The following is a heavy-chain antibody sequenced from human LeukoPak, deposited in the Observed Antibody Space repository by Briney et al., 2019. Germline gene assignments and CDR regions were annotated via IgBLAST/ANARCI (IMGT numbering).Heavy chain of an antibody. D-gene: IGHD3-22*01. V-gene: IGHV4-39*01. CDR1: GGSISSYY. J-gene: IGHJ3*02. CDR3: ARRITMIPGDAFDI. CDR2: IYYSGST. Sequence: PSETLSLTCTVSGGSISSYYWGWIRQPPGKGLEWIGSIYYSGSTYYNPSLKSRVTISVDTSKNQFSLKLSSVTAADTAVYYCARRITMIPGDAFDIWGQGTMVTVSS.